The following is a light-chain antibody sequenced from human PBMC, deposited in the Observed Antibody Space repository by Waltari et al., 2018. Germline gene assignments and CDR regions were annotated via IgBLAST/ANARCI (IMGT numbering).Light chain of an antibody. V-gene: IGKV1-39*01. Sequence: DIQVTQSPSSLSASIGDRVTIPCRASQNIGNYLNWYQQKPGEAPNLLILAASTLRSGAPSRFSGSRSGTDFTLTISSVQPEDSATFYCQQSYDRPYTFGQGTKLAIE. CDR3: QQSYDRPYT. J-gene: IGKJ2*01. CDR2: AAS. CDR1: QNIGNY.